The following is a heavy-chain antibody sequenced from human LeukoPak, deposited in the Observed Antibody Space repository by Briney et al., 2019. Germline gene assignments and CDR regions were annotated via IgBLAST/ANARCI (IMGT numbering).Heavy chain of an antibody. D-gene: IGHD3-22*01. Sequence: ASVKVSCKAFGYTFTSYYMHWVRQAPGQGLEWMGIMNPSGGSTSYAQKFQDRVSMTRDTSTSTVYMELSSLRAEDTAVYYCANPDVYYDSSGYDAFDIWGQGTMVTVSS. CDR3: ANPDVYYDSSGYDAFDI. CDR2: MNPSGGST. J-gene: IGHJ3*02. CDR1: GYTFTSYY. V-gene: IGHV1-46*01.